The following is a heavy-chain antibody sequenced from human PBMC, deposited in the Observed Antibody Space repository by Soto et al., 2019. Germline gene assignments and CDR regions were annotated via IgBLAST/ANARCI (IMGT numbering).Heavy chain of an antibody. D-gene: IGHD3-22*01. V-gene: IGHV1-2*02. Sequence: VASVKVSCKASGYTFTGYYIHWVRQAPGQGLEWMGWINPNSGGTNYAQKFQGRVTMTRDTSISTAYMELSRLRSDDTAVYYCAGNYYDTSGYYYVEYWGQGTLVTVSS. CDR3: AGNYYDTSGYYYVEY. J-gene: IGHJ4*02. CDR1: GYTFTGYY. CDR2: INPNSGGT.